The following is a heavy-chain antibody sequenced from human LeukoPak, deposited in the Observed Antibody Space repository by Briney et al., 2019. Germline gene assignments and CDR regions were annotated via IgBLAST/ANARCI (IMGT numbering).Heavy chain of an antibody. CDR3: ARVAGTLDY. CDR1: GGSISSYY. V-gene: IGHV4-59*01. CDR2: IYYSGST. J-gene: IGHJ4*02. D-gene: IGHD1-14*01. Sequence: SETLSLTCIVSGGSISSYYWSWIRQPPGKGLEWIGYIYYSGSTNYNPSLKSRVTISVDTSKNQFSLKLSSVTAADTAVYYCARVAGTLDYWGQGTLVTVSS.